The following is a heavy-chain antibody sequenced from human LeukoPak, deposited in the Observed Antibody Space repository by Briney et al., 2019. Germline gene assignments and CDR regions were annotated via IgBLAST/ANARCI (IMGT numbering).Heavy chain of an antibody. D-gene: IGHD6-19*01. Sequence: GRSLRLSCAASGFTFSNYAMHWVRQAPGKGLEWVAVMSYDESIEYYADSVRGRFTISRDNSKNTLYLQMSSLRAEDTAVYYCASGTRQWLVQDYWGQGTLVTVSS. J-gene: IGHJ4*02. V-gene: IGHV3-30-3*01. CDR1: GFTFSNYA. CDR2: MSYDESIE. CDR3: ASGTRQWLVQDY.